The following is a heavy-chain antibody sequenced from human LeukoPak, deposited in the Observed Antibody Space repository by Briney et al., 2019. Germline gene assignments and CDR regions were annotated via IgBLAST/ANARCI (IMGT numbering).Heavy chain of an antibody. D-gene: IGHD3-22*01. CDR2: ISGSGGST. J-gene: IGHJ4*02. V-gene: IGHV3-23*01. Sequence: PGGSLRLSCAASGFTFSSYAMSWVRQAPGKGLEWVSAISGSGGSTYYADSVKGRFTISRDNSKNTLYLQMNSLRAEDTAVYYCAKFLGGYYYDSSGTNYDYWGQGTLVTVSS. CDR1: GFTFSSYA. CDR3: AKFLGGYYYDSSGTNYDY.